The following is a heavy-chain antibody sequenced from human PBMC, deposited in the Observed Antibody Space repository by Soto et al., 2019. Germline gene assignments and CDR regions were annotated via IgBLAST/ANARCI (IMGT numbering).Heavy chain of an antibody. J-gene: IGHJ4*02. D-gene: IGHD3-3*01. V-gene: IGHV4-39*01. CDR1: GGSISSSSSY. Sequence: QLQLQESGPGLVKPSETLSLSCTVSGGSISSSSSYWAWIRQPPGKGLEWLGSMSYSGRTYYNPSVKGRVAISVDTSKNQFSLELSSVTAADTAVYYCARLRRGLLEWLFSFDYWGQGTLVTVSS. CDR3: ARLRRGLLEWLFSFDY. CDR2: MSYSGRT.